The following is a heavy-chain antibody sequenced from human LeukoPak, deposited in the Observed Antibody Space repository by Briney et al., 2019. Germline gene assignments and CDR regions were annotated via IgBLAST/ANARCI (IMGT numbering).Heavy chain of an antibody. CDR2: INTNTGNP. CDR1: GYTFTSYA. V-gene: IGHV7-4-1*02. J-gene: IGHJ6*02. Sequence: GASVKVSCKASGYTFTSYAMNWVRQAPGQGLEWIGWINTNTGNPTYAQGFTGRFVFSLDTSVSTAYLQISSLKAEDTAVYYCARVHCSSTSCYYYYGMDVWGQGTTVTVSS. CDR3: ARVHCSSTSCYYYYGMDV. D-gene: IGHD2-2*01.